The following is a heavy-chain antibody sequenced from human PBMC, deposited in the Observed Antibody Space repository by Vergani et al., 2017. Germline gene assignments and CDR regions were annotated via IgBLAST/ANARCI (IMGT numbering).Heavy chain of an antibody. CDR2: IYYSGST. CDR3: ARGFYGGNSCFDY. V-gene: IGHV4-59*01. CDR1: GGSISSYY. D-gene: IGHD4-23*01. Sequence: QVQLQESGPGLVKPSETLSLTCTASGGSISSYYWSWIRQPPGKGLEWIGYIYYSGSTNYNPSLKSRVTISVDTSKNQFSLKLSSVTAADTAVYYCARGFYGGNSCFDYWGQGTLVTVSS. J-gene: IGHJ4*02.